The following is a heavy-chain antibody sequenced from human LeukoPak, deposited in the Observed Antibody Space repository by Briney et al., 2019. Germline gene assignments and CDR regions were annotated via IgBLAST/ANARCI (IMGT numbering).Heavy chain of an antibody. CDR3: AKRGVVIRVILVGFHKEAYYFDS. CDR1: GITLSNYG. Sequence: GGSLRLSRAVSGITLSNYGMSWVRQAPGKGLEWVAGISGSGGSTNYADSVKGRFTISRDNRKNTLYLQMNSLRAEDTAVYFCAKRGVVIRVILVGFHKEAYYFDSWGQGTLVTVSS. J-gene: IGHJ4*02. CDR2: ISGSGGST. V-gene: IGHV3-23*01. D-gene: IGHD3-22*01.